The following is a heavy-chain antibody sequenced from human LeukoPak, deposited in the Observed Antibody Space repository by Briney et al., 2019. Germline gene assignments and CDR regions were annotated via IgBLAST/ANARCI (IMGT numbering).Heavy chain of an antibody. D-gene: IGHD6-19*01. CDR2: INHSGST. Sequence: PSETLSLTCAVYGGSFSGYYWSWIRQPPGKGLEWIGEINHSGSTNYNPSLKSRVTISVDTSKNQFSLKLSSVTAADTAVYYCARGGGSGWYVRPFSGNWFDPWGQGTLVTVSS. V-gene: IGHV4-34*01. J-gene: IGHJ5*02. CDR3: ARGGGSGWYVRPFSGNWFDP. CDR1: GGSFSGYY.